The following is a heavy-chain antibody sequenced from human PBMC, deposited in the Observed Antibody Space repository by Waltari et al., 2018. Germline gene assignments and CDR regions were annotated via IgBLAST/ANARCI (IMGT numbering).Heavy chain of an antibody. J-gene: IGHJ4*02. CDR2: ISPIFGTA. V-gene: IGHV1-69*01. CDR3: ARDESGSGSYPQLDY. Sequence: QVQLVQSGAEVKKPGSSVKVSCKASGGTFSSYAISWLRPAPGQGLEWMGGISPIFGTANYAQKFQGRVTITADESTSTAYMELSSLRSEDTAVYYCARDESGSGSYPQLDYWGQGTLVTVSS. CDR1: GGTFSSYA. D-gene: IGHD1-26*01.